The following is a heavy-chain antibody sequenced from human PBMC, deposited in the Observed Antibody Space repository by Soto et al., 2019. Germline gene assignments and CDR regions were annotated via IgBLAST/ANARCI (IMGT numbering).Heavy chain of an antibody. CDR3: AKDPYYDFWSGYPYYFDY. V-gene: IGHV3-30*18. D-gene: IGHD3-3*01. CDR1: GFTFSSYG. Sequence: GGALRLSCAASGFTFSSYGVHWVRQAPGKGLEWVAVISYDGSNKYYADSVKGRFTISRDNSKNTLYLQMNRLRAEDTAVYYCAKDPYYDFWSGYPYYFDYWGQGTLVTVSS. CDR2: ISYDGSNK. J-gene: IGHJ4*02.